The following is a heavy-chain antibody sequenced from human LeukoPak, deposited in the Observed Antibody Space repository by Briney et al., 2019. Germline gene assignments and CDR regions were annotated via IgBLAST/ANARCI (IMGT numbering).Heavy chain of an antibody. J-gene: IGHJ4*02. CDR3: ARAYPRGGFDSSRLDY. Sequence: ASVKVSCKASGYTFTSYDINWVRQATGQGLEWMGWMNPNSGNTGYAQKFQGRVTMTRNTSISTAYMELSSLRSEDTAVYYCARAYPRGGFDSSRLDYWGQGTRVTVSS. CDR1: GYTFTSYD. D-gene: IGHD5-12*01. CDR2: MNPNSGNT. V-gene: IGHV1-8*01.